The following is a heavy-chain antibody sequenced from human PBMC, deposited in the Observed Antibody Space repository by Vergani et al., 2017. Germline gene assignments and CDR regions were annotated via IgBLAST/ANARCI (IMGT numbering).Heavy chain of an antibody. CDR1: GDSIISRSYY. D-gene: IGHD3-16*01. J-gene: IGHJ2*01. CDR3: ASGKYYSDSTSHFRGRYFDV. CDR2: IYNIGNG. V-gene: IGHV4-39*01. Sequence: QMQLQESGPGLVKASETLSLTCTVSGDSIISRSYYWGWIRQPTGKGRGWIGSIYNIGNGDASSSIKSRVTISADTSKNQFSLRLTSVTGADTAVYYCASGKYYSDSTSHFRGRYFDVWGRGTLVTVPS.